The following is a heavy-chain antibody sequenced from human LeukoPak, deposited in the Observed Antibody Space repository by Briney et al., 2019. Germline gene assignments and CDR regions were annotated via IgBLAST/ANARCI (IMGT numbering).Heavy chain of an antibody. D-gene: IGHD6-13*01. J-gene: IGHJ1*01. CDR3: ATRGGSSWYPAQYFQH. Sequence: ASVKVSCKVSGYTLTELSMHWVRQAPGKGLEWMGGFDPEDGETIYAQKFQGRVTMTEDTSTDTAYMELSSLRSEDTAVYYCATRGGSSWYPAQYFQHWGQGTLVTVSS. CDR1: GYTLTELS. V-gene: IGHV1-24*01. CDR2: FDPEDGET.